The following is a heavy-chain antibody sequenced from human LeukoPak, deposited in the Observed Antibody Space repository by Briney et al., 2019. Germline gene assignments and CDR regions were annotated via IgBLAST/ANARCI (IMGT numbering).Heavy chain of an antibody. Sequence: PSETLSLTCTVSGGSISSYYWSWIRQPPGKGLEWIGYIYYSGSTNYNPSLKSRVTISVDTSKNQFSLKLSSVTAADTAVYYCARDSGRDAFDIWGQGTMVTVSS. CDR1: GGSISSYY. D-gene: IGHD2-8*02. CDR3: ARDSGRDAFDI. V-gene: IGHV4-59*01. CDR2: IYYSGST. J-gene: IGHJ3*02.